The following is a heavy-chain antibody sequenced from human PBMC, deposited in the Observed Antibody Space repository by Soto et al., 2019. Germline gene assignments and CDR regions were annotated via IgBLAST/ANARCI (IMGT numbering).Heavy chain of an antibody. CDR2: IKQDGSEK. CDR1: GFTFSSYW. J-gene: IGHJ6*02. Sequence: GGSLRLSCAASGFTFSSYWMSWVRQAPGKGLEWVANIKQDGSEKYYVDSVKGRFTISRDNAKNSLYLQMNSLRAEDTAVYYCARDPYSSGWYPSSMQGDVWGQGTTVTVSS. D-gene: IGHD6-19*01. V-gene: IGHV3-7*05. CDR3: ARDPYSSGWYPSSMQGDV.